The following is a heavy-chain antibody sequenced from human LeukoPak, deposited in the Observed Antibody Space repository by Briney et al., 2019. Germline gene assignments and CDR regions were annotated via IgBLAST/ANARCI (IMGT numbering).Heavy chain of an antibody. CDR1: GFTFSSYS. D-gene: IGHD3-22*01. J-gene: IGHJ4*02. V-gene: IGHV3-21*01. CDR3: ARDSDSSGYYLDY. CDR2: ISSSSSYI. Sequence: GSLRLSCAASGFTFSSYSMNWVRQAPGKGLEWVSSISSSSSYIYYADSVKGRFTISRDNAKNSLYLQMNSLRAEDTAVYYCARDSDSSGYYLDYWGQGTLVTVSS.